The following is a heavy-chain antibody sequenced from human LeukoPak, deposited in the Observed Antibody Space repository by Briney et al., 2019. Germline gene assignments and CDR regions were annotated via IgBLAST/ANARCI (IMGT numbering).Heavy chain of an antibody. D-gene: IGHD3-22*01. CDR3: ARDLDYYDSTWFDP. V-gene: IGHV4-38-2*02. CDR2: FHHSRST. CDR1: GYSISSGYY. Sequence: PSETLSLTCTVSGYSISSGYYWGWIRQPPGKGLEWIGSFHHSRSTYYNPSLKTRVTISVDTSKNQFSLKLISVTAADTAVYYCARDLDYYDSTWFDPWGQGTLVTVSS. J-gene: IGHJ5*02.